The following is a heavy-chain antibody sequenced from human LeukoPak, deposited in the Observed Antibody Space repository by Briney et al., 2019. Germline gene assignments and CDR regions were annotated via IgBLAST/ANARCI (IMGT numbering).Heavy chain of an antibody. J-gene: IGHJ3*02. D-gene: IGHD3-9*01. CDR2: IGSSSTTI. Sequence: GGSLRLSCEASKFTFSLYNMNWVRQAPGKGLEWVSYIGSSSTTIYYADSVKGRFTISRDNSKNTLYLQMNSLRAEDTAVYYCARDPVYYDILTGYYGDAFDIWGQGTMVTVSS. V-gene: IGHV3-48*01. CDR3: ARDPVYYDILTGYYGDAFDI. CDR1: KFTFSLYN.